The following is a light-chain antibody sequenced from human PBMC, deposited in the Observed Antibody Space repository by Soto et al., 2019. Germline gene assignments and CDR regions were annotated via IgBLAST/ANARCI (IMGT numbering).Light chain of an antibody. CDR2: DVT. Sequence: QSALTQPASVSGSPGQSITISCTGTSSDVGGYNYVSWYQQHPGKVPKLMICDVTNRPSGVSNRFSGSKSGNTASLTISGLQAEDEADYYCSSYTSSSTLVVFGGGTKLTVL. CDR3: SSYTSSSTLVV. CDR1: SSDVGGYNY. V-gene: IGLV2-14*01. J-gene: IGLJ2*01.